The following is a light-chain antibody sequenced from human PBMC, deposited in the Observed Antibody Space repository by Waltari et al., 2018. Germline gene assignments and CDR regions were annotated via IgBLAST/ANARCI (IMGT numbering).Light chain of an antibody. V-gene: IGLV3-1*01. Sequence: SFALPQAPSLSVSPGQTAPLACSGHALVSPYVCWSQQKPGQSPVLVIFEDEKRPSGIPERFSASNSGNTALLTITGVQALDEAAYYCQTWDTNTVVFGGGTKLTVL. J-gene: IGLJ2*01. CDR3: QTWDTNTVV. CDR2: EDE. CDR1: ALVSPY.